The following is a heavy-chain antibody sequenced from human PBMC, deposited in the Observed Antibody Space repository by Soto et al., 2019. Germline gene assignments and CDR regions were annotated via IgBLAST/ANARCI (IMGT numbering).Heavy chain of an antibody. CDR1: EGSISSSSYY. J-gene: IGHJ4*02. D-gene: IGHD2-8*02. CDR2: IYYSGST. CDR3: ARDKITGLFDY. V-gene: IGHV4-39*07. Sequence: PLLPLSHTCTVSEGSISSSSYYCGMKHQPPGKGLEWIGNIYYSGSTNYNPSLKSRVTISVDTSKNQFSLKLTSVTAADSAVYYCARDKITGLFDYWGQGTLVTVSS.